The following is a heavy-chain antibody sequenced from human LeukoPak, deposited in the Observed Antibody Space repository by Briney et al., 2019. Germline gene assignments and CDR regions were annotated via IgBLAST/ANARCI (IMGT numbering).Heavy chain of an antibody. CDR3: ARDLKYYFDY. CDR2: ISAYNGNT. CDR1: GYTFTKYA. J-gene: IGHJ4*02. V-gene: IGHV1-18*01. Sequence: ASVKVSCKASGYTFTKYAINWVRQAPGQGLEWMGWISAYNGNTNYAQKLQGRVTMTTDTSTSTAYMELRSLRSDDTAVYYCARDLKYYFDYWGQGTLVTVSS.